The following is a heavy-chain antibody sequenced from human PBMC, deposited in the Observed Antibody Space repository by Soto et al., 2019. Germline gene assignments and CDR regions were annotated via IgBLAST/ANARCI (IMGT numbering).Heavy chain of an antibody. CDR2: TYYRSKWYN. V-gene: IGHV6-1*01. Sequence: PSHTLSRTCAISGDSVCSNSAAWNWIRQSPSRGLEWLGRTYYRSKWYNDYAVSVKSRLTINPDTSKNHFSLPLNSGAPEDTAVYYCARGVVGFWSGYSNFDYWAQGTLVTVSS. D-gene: IGHD3-3*01. CDR3: ARGVVGFWSGYSNFDY. CDR1: GDSVCSNSAA. J-gene: IGHJ4*02.